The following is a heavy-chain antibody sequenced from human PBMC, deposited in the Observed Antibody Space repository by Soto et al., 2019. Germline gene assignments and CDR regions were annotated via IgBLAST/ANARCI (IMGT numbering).Heavy chain of an antibody. CDR1: GFPFSSYC. CDR3: GRDVALPTYNWFDP. V-gene: IGHV3-7*01. J-gene: IGHJ5*02. D-gene: IGHD2-15*01. CDR2: IKQYGSKK. Sequence: EVQLVESGGGLVQPGESLRLSCAASGFPFSSYCMSWVRQAPGRGLEWVANIKQYGSKKYYVDSVKGRFTISRDNAKNPLFLQMNSLRVEDTAVYYCGRDVALPTYNWFDPWGQGTLVSVSS.